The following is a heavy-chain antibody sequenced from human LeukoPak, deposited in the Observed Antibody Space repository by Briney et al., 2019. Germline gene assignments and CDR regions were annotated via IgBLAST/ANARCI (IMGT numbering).Heavy chain of an antibody. Sequence: PSETLSLTCAVYGGSFSGYYWSWIRQPPGKGLEWIGEINHSGSANYNPSLKSRVTISVDTSKNQFSLKLNSVTAAATAVYYFARGLPKYYYDRSRGSERLDYWGQGTLVTVSS. CDR2: INHSGSA. D-gene: IGHD3-22*01. CDR1: GGSFSGYY. V-gene: IGHV4-34*01. J-gene: IGHJ4*02. CDR3: ARGLPKYYYDRSRGSERLDY.